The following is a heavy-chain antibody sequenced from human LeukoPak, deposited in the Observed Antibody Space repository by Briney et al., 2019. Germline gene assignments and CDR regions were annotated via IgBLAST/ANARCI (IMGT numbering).Heavy chain of an antibody. CDR2: IYYSGST. Sequence: PSETLSLTCTVAGGSISSSSNYWGWIRQPPGKGLEGIGSIYYSGSTYYNPSLKSRFTISVDTSKNQFSLKLSSVTAADTAVYYCARDDSSSWHRAIDYWGQGTLVTVSS. CDR1: GGSISSSSNY. J-gene: IGHJ4*02. CDR3: ARDDSSSWHRAIDY. V-gene: IGHV4-39*07. D-gene: IGHD6-13*01.